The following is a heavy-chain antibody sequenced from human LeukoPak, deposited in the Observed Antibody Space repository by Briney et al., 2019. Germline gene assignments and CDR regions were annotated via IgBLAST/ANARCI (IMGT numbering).Heavy chain of an antibody. CDR2: IIPIFGTA. V-gene: IGHV1-69*13. D-gene: IGHD3-22*01. J-gene: IGHJ6*02. Sequence: SVKVSCKASGGTFSSYAICWVRQAPGQGLEWMGGIIPIFGTANYAQKFQGRVTITADESTSTAYMELSSLRSEDTAVYYCARGQGDSSGYLSYYYYGMDVWGQGTTVTVSS. CDR3: ARGQGDSSGYLSYYYYGMDV. CDR1: GGTFSSYA.